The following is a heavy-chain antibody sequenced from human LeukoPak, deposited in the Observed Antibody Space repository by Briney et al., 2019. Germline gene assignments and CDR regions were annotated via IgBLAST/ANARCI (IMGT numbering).Heavy chain of an antibody. V-gene: IGHV4-61*02. CDR1: GGSISSGSYY. J-gene: IGHJ4*02. D-gene: IGHD4/OR15-4a*01. CDR3: ARDGAVPYYFDY. CDR2: IYTSGST. Sequence: SQTLSLTCTVSGGSISSGSYYWSWIRQPAGKGLEWIGRIYTSGSTNYNPSLKSRVTISVDTSKTQFSLKLSSVTAADTAVYYCARDGAVPYYFDYWGQGTLVTVSS.